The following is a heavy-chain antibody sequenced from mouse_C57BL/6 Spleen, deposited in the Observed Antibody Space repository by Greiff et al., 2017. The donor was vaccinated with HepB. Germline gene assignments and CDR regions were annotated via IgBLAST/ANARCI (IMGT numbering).Heavy chain of an antibody. V-gene: IGHV5-4*01. CDR2: ISDGGSYT. D-gene: IGHD3-1*01. CDR1: GFTFSSYA. J-gene: IGHJ4*01. Sequence: EVQGVESGGGLVKPGGSLKLSCAASGFTFSSYAMSWVRRTPEKRLEWVATISDGGSYTYYPDNVKGRFTISRDNAKNNLYLQMSHLKSEDTAMYYCARGSRDYAMDYWGQGTSVTVSS. CDR3: ARGSRDYAMDY.